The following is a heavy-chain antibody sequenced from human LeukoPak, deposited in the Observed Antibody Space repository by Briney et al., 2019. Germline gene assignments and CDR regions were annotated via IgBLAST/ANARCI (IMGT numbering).Heavy chain of an antibody. CDR3: AKWDTYYDSSGYYFY. J-gene: IGHJ4*02. D-gene: IGHD3-22*01. V-gene: IGHV3-48*03. CDR2: LSSSGSAF. Sequence: GGSLRLSCEDSGFTFRSYEMIWVRQAPGKGLEWIAYLSSSGSAFSYADSVKGRFTISRDNSKNTLYLQMNSLRAEDTAVYYCAKWDTYYDSSGYYFYWGQGTLVTVSS. CDR1: GFTFRSYE.